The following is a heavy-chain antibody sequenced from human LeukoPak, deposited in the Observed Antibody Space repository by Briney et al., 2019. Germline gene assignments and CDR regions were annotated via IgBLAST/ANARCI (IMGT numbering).Heavy chain of an antibody. CDR1: GFTFSSYA. CDR3: TKRRGYSDYVLSNDS. D-gene: IGHD5-12*01. J-gene: IGHJ4*02. V-gene: IGHV3-23*01. Sequence: GGSLRLSCAASGFTFSSYAMSWVRQAPGKGLEWVSAISGSGGSTYYADSVKGRFTISRDNSKNTLYLQMNSLRAEDTAVYYCTKRRGYSDYVLSNDSWGQGTLVTVSS. CDR2: ISGSGGST.